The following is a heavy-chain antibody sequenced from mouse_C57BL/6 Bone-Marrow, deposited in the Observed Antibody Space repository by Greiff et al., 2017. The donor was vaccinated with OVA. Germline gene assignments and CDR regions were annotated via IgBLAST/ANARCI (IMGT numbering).Heavy chain of an antibody. CDR3: TLYYYGSSYPLAMDY. Sequence: EVKLMESGAELVRPGASVKLSCTASGFNIKDDYMHWVKQRPEQGLEWIGWIDPENGDTEYASKFQGKATITADTSSNTAYLQLSSLTSEDTAVYYCTLYYYGSSYPLAMDYWGQGTSVTVSS. CDR1: GFNIKDDY. J-gene: IGHJ4*01. D-gene: IGHD1-1*01. V-gene: IGHV14-4*01. CDR2: IDPENGDT.